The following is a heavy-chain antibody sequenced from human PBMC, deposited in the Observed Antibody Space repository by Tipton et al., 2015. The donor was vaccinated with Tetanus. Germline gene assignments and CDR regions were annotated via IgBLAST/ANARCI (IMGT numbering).Heavy chain of an antibody. Sequence: TLSLTCFVSGASARSEKYYWSWIRQPPGKGLEWNGYIYFHGTAKYNPSLKSRLTISVDASKKQLPLKLTSVTAADTAVYYCARDAGDSGHWGPGTQVTVSS. V-gene: IGHV4-61*01. CDR2: IYFHGTA. CDR3: ARDAGDSGH. J-gene: IGHJ4*02. D-gene: IGHD1-14*01. CDR1: GASARSEKYY.